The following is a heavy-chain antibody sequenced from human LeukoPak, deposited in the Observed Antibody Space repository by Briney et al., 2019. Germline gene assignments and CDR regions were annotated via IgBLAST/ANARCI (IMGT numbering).Heavy chain of an antibody. CDR3: ARHRFSSGYYSDY. CDR1: GGSISSSYY. J-gene: IGHJ4*02. CDR2: IYYSGST. D-gene: IGHD3-22*01. Sequence: SETLSLTCTVSGGSISSSYYWGWIRQPPGKGLEWIGSIYYSGSTYYNPSLKSRVTISVDTSKNQFSPKLSSVTAADTAVYYCARHRFSSGYYSDYWGQGTLVTVSS. V-gene: IGHV4-39*01.